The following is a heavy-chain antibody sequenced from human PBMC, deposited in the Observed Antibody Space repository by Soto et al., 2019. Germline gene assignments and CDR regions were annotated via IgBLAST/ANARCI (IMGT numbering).Heavy chain of an antibody. Sequence: EVQLVESGGGLVQPGGSLRVSCAASGFTFRSHRIHWVRQAPGKGLEWVSRIDTDGGGTSYADSVKGRFTISTDNAENTVYLQRNGLRVEDTAEYYCATGLDFWGQGTLVAVSS. V-gene: IGHV3-74*01. J-gene: IGHJ4*02. CDR3: ATGLDF. CDR2: IDTDGGGT. CDR1: GFTFRSHR. D-gene: IGHD3-10*01.